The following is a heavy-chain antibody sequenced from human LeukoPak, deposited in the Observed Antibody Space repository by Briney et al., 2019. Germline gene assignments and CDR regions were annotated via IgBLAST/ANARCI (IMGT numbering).Heavy chain of an antibody. Sequence: SETLSLTCTVSGGSISSGGYYRSWIRQHPGKGLEWIGYIYYSGSTYYNPALKSRVTISVDTSKNQFSVKLSSVTAADTAVYYCARRLGSIHYYGSGSPKYYFDYWGQGTLVTVSS. D-gene: IGHD3-10*01. J-gene: IGHJ4*02. V-gene: IGHV4-31*03. CDR3: ARRLGSIHYYGSGSPKYYFDY. CDR2: IYYSGST. CDR1: GGSISSGGYY.